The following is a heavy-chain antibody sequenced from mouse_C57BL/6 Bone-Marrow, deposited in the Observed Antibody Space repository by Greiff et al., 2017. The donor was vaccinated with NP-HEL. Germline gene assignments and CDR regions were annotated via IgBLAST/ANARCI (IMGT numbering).Heavy chain of an antibody. CDR3: SRHAWDFDV. V-gene: IGHV1-81*01. CDR1: GYPFTSYG. Sequence: VKLQESGAELARPGASVKLSCKASGYPFTSYGISWVKQRTGQGLEWIGEIYPRSGNTYYNEKFKGKATLTADKSSSTAYMELRSLTSEDSAVYFCSRHAWDFDVWGTGTTLTVTS. CDR2: IYPRSGNT. J-gene: IGHJ1*03.